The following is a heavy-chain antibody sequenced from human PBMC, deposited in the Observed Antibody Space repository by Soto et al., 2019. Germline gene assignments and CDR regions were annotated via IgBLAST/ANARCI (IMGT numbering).Heavy chain of an antibody. J-gene: IGHJ4*02. V-gene: IGHV1-2*02. CDR1: RYTFSGYY. D-gene: IGHD4-17*01. CDR2: INPDSGGT. Sequence: ASVKVSCKASRYTFSGYYMHWVRQSPGQGLEWMGWINPDSGGTNYAQKFQGRVTMTRDTSISTAYMELSRLRSDDTAVYYCTRKVRDYNFDYWGQGALVTVSS. CDR3: TRKVRDYNFDY.